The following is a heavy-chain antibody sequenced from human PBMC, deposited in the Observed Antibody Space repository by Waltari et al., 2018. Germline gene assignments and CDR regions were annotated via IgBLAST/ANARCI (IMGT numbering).Heavy chain of an antibody. CDR2: ISWNSGSI. D-gene: IGHD3-3*01. CDR3: AKDRTYYDFWSGYYRPGAFDI. CDR1: GGPISNFY. Sequence: VQLQESGPGLVKPSETLSLTCTVSGGPISNFYWSWIRQPPGKGLEWVSGISWNSGSIGYADSVKGRFTISRDNAKNSLYLQMNSLRAEDTALYYCAKDRTYYDFWSGYYRPGAFDIWGQGTMVTVSS. J-gene: IGHJ3*02. V-gene: IGHV3-9*01.